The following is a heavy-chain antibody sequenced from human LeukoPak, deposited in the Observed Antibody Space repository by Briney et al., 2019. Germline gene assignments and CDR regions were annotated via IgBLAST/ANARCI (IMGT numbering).Heavy chain of an antibody. J-gene: IGHJ4*02. D-gene: IGHD2-15*01. CDR3: ASRPFVVVVAATYDY. V-gene: IGHV4-59*01. CDR1: GGSISSYY. CDR2: IYYSGNT. Sequence: KPSETLSLTCTVSGGSISSYYWSWIRQPPGKGLEWIGYIYYSGNTNCNPSLKSRVTISIDTSKNQFSLKLSSVTAADTAVYYCASRPFVVVVAATYDYWGQGTLVTVSS.